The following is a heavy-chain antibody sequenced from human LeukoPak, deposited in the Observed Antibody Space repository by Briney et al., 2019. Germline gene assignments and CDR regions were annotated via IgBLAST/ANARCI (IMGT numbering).Heavy chain of an antibody. CDR1: GYTFTSYD. D-gene: IGHD6-6*01. Sequence: ASVKVSCKASGYTFTSYDIKWVRQATGQGLEWMGWMNPNSGNTGYAQKFQGRVTITRNTSISTAYMELSSLRSEDTAVYYCARSPEYSSSSPIYDPWGQGTLVTVSS. J-gene: IGHJ5*02. V-gene: IGHV1-8*03. CDR3: ARSPEYSSSSPIYDP. CDR2: MNPNSGNT.